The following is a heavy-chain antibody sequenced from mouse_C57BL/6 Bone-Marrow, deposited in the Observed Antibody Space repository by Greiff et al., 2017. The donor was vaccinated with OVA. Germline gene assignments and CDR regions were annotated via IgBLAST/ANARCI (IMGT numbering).Heavy chain of an antibody. D-gene: IGHD2-5*01. CDR2: IYWDDDK. V-gene: IGHV8-12*01. CDR3: ARRAGPDSNYGGWYFDV. Sequence: VKLMESGPGILQSSQTLSLTCSFSGFSLSTSGMGVSWIRQPSGKGLEWLAHIYWDDDKRYNPSLKSRLTISKDTSRNQVFLKITSVDTADTATYYCARRAGPDSNYGGWYFDVWGTGTTVTVSS. J-gene: IGHJ1*03. CDR1: GFSLSTSGMG.